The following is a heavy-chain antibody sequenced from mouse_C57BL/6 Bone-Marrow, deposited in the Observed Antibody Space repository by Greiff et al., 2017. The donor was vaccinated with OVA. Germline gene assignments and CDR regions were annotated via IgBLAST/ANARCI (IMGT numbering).Heavy chain of an antibody. J-gene: IGHJ1*03. V-gene: IGHV1-64*01. D-gene: IGHD2-5*01. CDR2: IHPNSGST. Sequence: QVQLQQPGAELVKPGASVKLSCKASGYTFTSYWMHWVKQRPGQGLEWIGMIHPNSGSTNYNEKFKSKATLTVDKSSSTAYMQLSSLTSEDSAVYYCARSKYYSNYGYFDVWGTGTTVTVSS. CDR1: GYTFTSYW. CDR3: ARSKYYSNYGYFDV.